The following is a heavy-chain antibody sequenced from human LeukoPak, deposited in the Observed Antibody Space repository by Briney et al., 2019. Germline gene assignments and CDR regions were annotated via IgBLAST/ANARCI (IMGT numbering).Heavy chain of an antibody. CDR2: IHHSGST. D-gene: IGHD2-21*02. J-gene: IGHJ4*02. V-gene: IGHV4-38-2*02. CDR1: GYSISSGYY. Sequence: SETLSLTCTVSGYSISSGYYWGWIRQPPRKGLEWIGRIHHSGSTYYTPSLKSRVTISVDTSKNQFSLKLSSVTAADTAVYYCASFKFSFWGGVGYPPYLANGGQGPLAPVPP. CDR3: ASFKFSFWGGVGYPPYLAN.